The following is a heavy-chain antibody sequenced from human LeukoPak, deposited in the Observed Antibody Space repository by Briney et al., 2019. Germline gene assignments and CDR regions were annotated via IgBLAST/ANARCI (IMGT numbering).Heavy chain of an antibody. J-gene: IGHJ5*02. CDR2: IYGSGST. D-gene: IGHD3-10*01. Sequence: SETLSLTCTVSGGSISSDYWSWIRQPAGERLEWIGRIYGSGSTKYNPSLKSRVTMSVDRSKNQLSLKLSSVTAADTAVYYCARLVSVDSGSYYGPLTWFDPWGQGILVIVSS. CDR1: GGSISSDY. CDR3: ARLVSVDSGSYYGPLTWFDP. V-gene: IGHV4-4*07.